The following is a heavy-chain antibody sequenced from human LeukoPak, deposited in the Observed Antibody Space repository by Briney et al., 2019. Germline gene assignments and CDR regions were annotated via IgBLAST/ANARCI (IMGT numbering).Heavy chain of an antibody. Sequence: ASVKVSCKASGYTFTSYGISWVRQAPGQGLEWMGWISAYNGNTNYAQKLQGRVTMTRDTSTSTVYMELSSLRSEDTAVYYCARAGILDYYDSSGYYHDYWGQGTLVTVSS. D-gene: IGHD3-22*01. CDR2: ISAYNGNT. V-gene: IGHV1-18*01. J-gene: IGHJ4*02. CDR1: GYTFTSYG. CDR3: ARAGILDYYDSSGYYHDY.